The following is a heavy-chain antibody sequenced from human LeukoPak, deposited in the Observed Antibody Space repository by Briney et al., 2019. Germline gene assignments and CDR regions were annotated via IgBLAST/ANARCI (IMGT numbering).Heavy chain of an antibody. J-gene: IGHJ4*02. Sequence: SETLSLTCAVSGGSISSSDWWSWVRQPPGKGLEWIGEIYHSGSTNYNPSLKSRVTISIDKSKNQFSLKLSSVTAADTAVYYCARRYDPAFFDYWGQGTLVTVSS. V-gene: IGHV4-4*02. CDR3: ARRYDPAFFDY. CDR1: GGSISSSDW. D-gene: IGHD3-16*01. CDR2: IYHSGST.